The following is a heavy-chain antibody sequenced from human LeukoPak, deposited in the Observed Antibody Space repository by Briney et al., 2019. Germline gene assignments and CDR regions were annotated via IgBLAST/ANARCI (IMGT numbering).Heavy chain of an antibody. Sequence: GGSLRLSCAASGFTFSSYGMHWVRQAPGKGLEWVAVLWSDGSNKYYADSVKGRFTISRDNSKNTLYLQMNSLRAKDTAVFYCARDNFGFDYWGQGTLVTASS. J-gene: IGHJ4*02. V-gene: IGHV3-33*01. CDR3: ARDNFGFDY. CDR1: GFTFSSYG. CDR2: LWSDGSNK. D-gene: IGHD1-20*01.